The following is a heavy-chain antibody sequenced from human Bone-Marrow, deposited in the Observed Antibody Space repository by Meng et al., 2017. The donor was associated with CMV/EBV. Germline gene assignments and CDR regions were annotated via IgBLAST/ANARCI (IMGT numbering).Heavy chain of an antibody. D-gene: IGHD3-3*01. CDR3: ARDFDFWSGYPDYYGMDV. CDR2: ISAYNGNT. CDR1: GYTFTGYY. V-gene: IGHV1-18*04. J-gene: IGHJ6*02. Sequence: ASVKVSCKASGYTFTGYYMPWVRQAPGQGLEWMGWISAYNGNTNYAQKLQGRVTMTTDTSTSTAYMELRSLRSDDTAVYYCARDFDFWSGYPDYYGMDVWGQGTTVTVSS.